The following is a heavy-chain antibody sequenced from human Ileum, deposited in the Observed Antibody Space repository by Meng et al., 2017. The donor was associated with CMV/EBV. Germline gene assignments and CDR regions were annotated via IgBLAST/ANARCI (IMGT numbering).Heavy chain of an antibody. CDR2: ISYSGST. J-gene: IGHJ5*01. CDR1: ISSGGYY. Sequence: ISSGGYYWNWIRQHPGKGLEWVGYISYSGSTYYNPSLKSRVSISVGTSYNKFSLKLSSVTAADTAVYYCARESRSHYGSGSYYWFDSWGQGTLVTVSS. V-gene: IGHV4-31*02. CDR3: ARESRSHYGSGSYYWFDS. D-gene: IGHD3-10*01.